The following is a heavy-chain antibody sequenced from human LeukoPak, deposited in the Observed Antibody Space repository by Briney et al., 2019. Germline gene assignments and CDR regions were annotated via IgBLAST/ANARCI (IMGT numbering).Heavy chain of an antibody. CDR2: IYYSGST. V-gene: IGHV4-39*01. D-gene: IGHD4-17*01. J-gene: IGHJ4*02. Sequence: TSETLSLTWTVSGGSISSSSYYWGWIRQPPGKGLEWIGSIYYSGSTYYNPSLKSRVTISVDTSKNQFSLKLSSVTAADTAVYYCASRTTVTTSWGQGTLVTVSS. CDR3: ASRTTVTTS. CDR1: GGSISSSSYY.